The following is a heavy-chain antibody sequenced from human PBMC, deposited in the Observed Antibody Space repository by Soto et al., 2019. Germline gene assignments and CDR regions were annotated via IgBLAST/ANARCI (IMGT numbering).Heavy chain of an antibody. J-gene: IGHJ4*02. CDR1: GFTFSSYA. Sequence: GGSLRLSCAASGFTFSSYAMSWVRQAPGKGLEWVSAISGSGGSTYYADSVKGRFTISRDNSKNTLYLQMNSLRAEDTAVYYCAKDLWDDDILTGYYSPQFDYWGQGTLVTVSS. CDR2: ISGSGGST. CDR3: AKDLWDDDILTGYYSPQFDY. V-gene: IGHV3-23*01. D-gene: IGHD3-9*01.